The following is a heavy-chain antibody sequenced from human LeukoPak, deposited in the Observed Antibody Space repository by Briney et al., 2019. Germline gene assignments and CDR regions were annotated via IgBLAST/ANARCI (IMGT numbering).Heavy chain of an antibody. Sequence: GSPRLSCAASGFTFSSYWMSWVRQAPGKGLEWIGEINHSGSTNYNPSLKSRVTISVDTSKNQFSLKLSSVTAADTAVYYCARAVVRGEFVGWGQGTLVTVSS. V-gene: IGHV4-34*01. D-gene: IGHD3-10*01. J-gene: IGHJ4*02. CDR1: GFTFSSYW. CDR3: ARAVVRGEFVG. CDR2: INHSGST.